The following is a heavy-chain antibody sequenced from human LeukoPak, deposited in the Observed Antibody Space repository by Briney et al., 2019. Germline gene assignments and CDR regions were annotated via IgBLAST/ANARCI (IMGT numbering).Heavy chain of an antibody. CDR2: IYPGDSDT. CDR1: GYSFPNYW. V-gene: IGHV5-51*01. J-gene: IGHJ3*01. Sequence: GESLKISCKGSGYSFPNYWIGWVRQMPGKGLEWMGIIYPGDSDTTYKPSFQGHITVSADMSFSTAYLQWSSLKASDTAMDYCARSRAEKVPVWGSYRHHDVFDLWGQGTRVTVSS. CDR3: ARSRAEKVPVWGSYRHHDVFDL. D-gene: IGHD3-16*02.